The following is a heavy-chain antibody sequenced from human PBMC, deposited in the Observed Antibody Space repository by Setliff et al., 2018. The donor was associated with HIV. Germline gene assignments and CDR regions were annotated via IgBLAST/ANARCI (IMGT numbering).Heavy chain of an antibody. CDR2: ITGVGDIT. CDR3: AKDFLAGGSGSHLGFDY. CDR1: GFTFSTYA. D-gene: IGHD3-10*01. Sequence: PGGSLRLSCVASGFTFSTYAMNWVRQAPGKGLEWVSGITGVGDITHYADSVKGRFTISRDNSNNTLYLQMNSLTAEDTAVYYCAKDFLAGGSGSHLGFDYWGQGTLVTVSS. J-gene: IGHJ4*02. V-gene: IGHV3-23*01.